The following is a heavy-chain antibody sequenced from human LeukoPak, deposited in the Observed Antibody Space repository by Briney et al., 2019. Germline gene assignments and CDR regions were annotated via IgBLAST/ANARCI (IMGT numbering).Heavy chain of an antibody. CDR2: IRYGGANE. J-gene: IGHJ4*02. D-gene: IGHD4-17*01. V-gene: IGHV3-30*02. Sequence: GGSLRLSCAASGFMFSDEYMSWIRQAPGKGLEWVAFIRYGGANEYYTDSVKGRFTISRDNSKNTLYLQMNSLRAEDTAVYYCARDLLYGDLGYWGQGTLVTVSS. CDR1: GFMFSDEY. CDR3: ARDLLYGDLGY.